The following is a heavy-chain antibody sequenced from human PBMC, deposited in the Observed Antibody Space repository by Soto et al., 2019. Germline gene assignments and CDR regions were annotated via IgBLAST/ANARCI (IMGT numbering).Heavy chain of an antibody. J-gene: IGHJ6*02. CDR3: ARDGKNPTPSGATWNYCYGMDV. Sequence: QVQLVQSGAEVKKPGSSVKVSCKASGGTFSSYAISWVRQAPGQGLEWMGGIIPIFGTANYAQKFQGRVTITADDTTSKAYMELSSLRSEETAVYYCARDGKNPTPSGATWNYCYGMDVWGQGTTVTVSS. CDR1: GGTFSSYA. D-gene: IGHD1-26*01. V-gene: IGHV1-69*12. CDR2: IIPIFGTA.